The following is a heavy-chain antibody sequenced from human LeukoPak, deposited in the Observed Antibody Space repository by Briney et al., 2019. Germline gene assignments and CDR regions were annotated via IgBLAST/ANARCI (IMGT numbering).Heavy chain of an antibody. Sequence: PSQTLSLTCTVSGGSISSGGYYWSWIRQHPGKGLEWIGYIYYSGSTYYNPSLKSRVTISVDTSKNQFSLKLSSVTAADTAVYYCARDRGRDGYNWEFDYWGQGTLVTVSS. J-gene: IGHJ4*02. CDR1: GGSISSGGYY. D-gene: IGHD5-24*01. V-gene: IGHV4-31*03. CDR3: ARDRGRDGYNWEFDY. CDR2: IYYSGST.